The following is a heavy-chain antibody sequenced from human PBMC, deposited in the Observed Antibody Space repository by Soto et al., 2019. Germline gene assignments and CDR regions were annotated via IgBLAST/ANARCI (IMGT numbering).Heavy chain of an antibody. V-gene: IGHV1-8*01. Sequence: QVQLVQSGAELKKPGASVKVAGRAFGYTFSNYDMNWVRQATGRGPEWFGGVNPNNGDTGYAQKFQGRVTLTTDISTTTAYMELTSLRSEDTAIYYCAKVSRKGSAIDFDYWGQGTLITVSS. D-gene: IGHD3-10*01. CDR2: VNPNNGDT. J-gene: IGHJ4*02. CDR3: AKVSRKGSAIDFDY. CDR1: GYTFSNYD.